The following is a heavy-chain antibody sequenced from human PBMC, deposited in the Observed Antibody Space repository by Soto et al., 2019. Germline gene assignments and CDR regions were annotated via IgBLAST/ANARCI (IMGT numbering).Heavy chain of an antibody. CDR2: IYPVDSDT. CDR3: ARQDGDGLFYFDY. V-gene: IGHV5-51*01. D-gene: IGHD4-17*01. J-gene: IGHJ4*02. CDR1: GYTFNIYW. Sequence: GESLKISCKGSGYTFNIYWIAWVCQMPGKGLEWMGVIYPVDSDTRYSPSFQGQVTISVDKSINTAYLQWSSLQASDTAIYYCARQDGDGLFYFDYWGQGTPVTVSS.